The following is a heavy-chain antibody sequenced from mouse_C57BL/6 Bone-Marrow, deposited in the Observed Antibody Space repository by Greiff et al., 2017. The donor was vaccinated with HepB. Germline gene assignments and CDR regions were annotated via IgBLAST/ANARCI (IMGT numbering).Heavy chain of an antibody. CDR2: INSDGGST. CDR3: ERHGEGYAMDY. Sequence: DVHLVESGGGLVQPGESLKLSCESNEYEFPSHDMSWVRKTPEKRLELVAAINSDGGSTYYPDTMERRVIISRDNTKKTLYLQMSSLRSEDTALYYCERHGEGYAMDYWGQGTSVTVSS. V-gene: IGHV5-2*01. J-gene: IGHJ4*01. CDR1: EYEFPSHD.